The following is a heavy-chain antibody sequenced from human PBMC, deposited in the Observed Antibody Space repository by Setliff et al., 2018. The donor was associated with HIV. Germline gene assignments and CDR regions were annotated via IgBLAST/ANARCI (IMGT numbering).Heavy chain of an antibody. J-gene: IGHJ3*01. CDR1: GFTFTNAW. CDR3: TTASDSTNYDDGSDL. D-gene: IGHD4-4*01. V-gene: IGHV3-15*01. CDR2: IQSNSIGGTI. Sequence: GSLRLSCAASGFTFTNAWMTWVRQAPGKGLEWLGRIQSNSIGGTILYGASVKGRFTISRDDSTNTLYLQMNSLRTEDTALYYCTTASDSTNYDDGSDLWGQGTMVTVSS.